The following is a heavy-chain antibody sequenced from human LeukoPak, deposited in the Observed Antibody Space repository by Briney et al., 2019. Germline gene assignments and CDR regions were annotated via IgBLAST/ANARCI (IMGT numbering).Heavy chain of an antibody. Sequence: GGSLRLSCAASRFTFSSYWMSWVRQAPGKGLEWVANIKQDGSEKYYVGSVKGRFTISRDNAKNSLYLQMNSLRAEDTAVYYCARAYYDILTGYRYWGQGTLVTVSS. CDR3: ARAYYDILTGYRY. D-gene: IGHD3-9*01. CDR2: IKQDGSEK. V-gene: IGHV3-7*04. J-gene: IGHJ4*02. CDR1: RFTFSSYW.